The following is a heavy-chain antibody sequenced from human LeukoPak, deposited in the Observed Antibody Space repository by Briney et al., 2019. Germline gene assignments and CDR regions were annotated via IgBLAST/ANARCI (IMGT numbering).Heavy chain of an antibody. D-gene: IGHD3-3*01. CDR3: ARSNYDFWSGPPLYNWFDP. CDR1: GFTFSSRA. CDR2: ISGSGGST. V-gene: IGHV3-23*01. J-gene: IGHJ5*02. Sequence: PGGSLRLSCAASGFTFSSRAMSWVRQAPGKGLGWVSAISGSGGSTYYADSVKGRFTISRDNSKNTLYLQMNSLRAEDTAVYYCARSNYDFWSGPPLYNWFDPWGQGTLVTVSS.